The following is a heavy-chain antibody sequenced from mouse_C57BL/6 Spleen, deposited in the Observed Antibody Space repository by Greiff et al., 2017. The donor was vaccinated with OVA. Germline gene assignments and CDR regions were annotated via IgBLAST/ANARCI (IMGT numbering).Heavy chain of an antibody. D-gene: IGHD1-1*01. J-gene: IGHJ4*01. V-gene: IGHV14-2*01. CDR3: ARWVVAPYWAMDY. CDR2: IDPEDGET. CDR1: GFNIKDYY. Sequence: EVKLVESGAELVKPGASVKLSCTASGFNIKDYYMHWVKQRTEQGLEWIGRIDPEDGETKYAPKFQGKATITADTSSNTAYLQLSSLTSEDTAVYYCARWVVAPYWAMDYWGQGTSVTVSS.